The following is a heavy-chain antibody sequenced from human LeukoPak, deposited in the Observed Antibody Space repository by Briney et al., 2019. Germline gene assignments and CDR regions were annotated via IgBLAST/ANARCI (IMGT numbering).Heavy chain of an antibody. CDR1: GYNFISYY. V-gene: IGHV1-46*01. CDR2: INPSGGST. CDR3: AREDVVLVDAVRYYYYGMDV. J-gene: IGHJ6*02. D-gene: IGHD2-8*01. Sequence: ASVKVSCQASGYNFISYYMHWVRQAPGQGLEWMGIINPSGGSTSYAQKFQDRVTMTRDTSTSTVYMELSSLKSEDTAVYYCAREDVVLVDAVRYYYYGMDVWGQGTTVTVSS.